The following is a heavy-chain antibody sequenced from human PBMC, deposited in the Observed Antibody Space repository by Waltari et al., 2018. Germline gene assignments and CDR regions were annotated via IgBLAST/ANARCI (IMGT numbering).Heavy chain of an antibody. CDR3: ARTLPDYTSGWYGALFDY. CDR2: ISNTSGTI. V-gene: IGHV3-48*02. D-gene: IGHD6-19*01. Sequence: EVQLVESGGGLVQPGGSLRLSCAASGFTFSGHHMNWVRQAPGKGLEWVSYISNTSGTIYYGDSVKGRFTISRDNAKNSLYLQMNSLRDEDTAVYYCARTLPDYTSGWYGALFDYLGQGTLVTVSS. J-gene: IGHJ4*02. CDR1: GFTFSGHH.